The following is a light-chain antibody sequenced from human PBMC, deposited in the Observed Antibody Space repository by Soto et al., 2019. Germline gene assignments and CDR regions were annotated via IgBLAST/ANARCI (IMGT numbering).Light chain of an antibody. CDR2: AVS. CDR1: ESVSDSQ. Sequence: ETVLTQSPGTLSLSPGERATLSCRTSESVSDSQLAWYQQKPGQAPRLLIYAVSTRATGLADRFSGSGSGTDFTLTISRLQPEDFAVYYCQQYGSSRWTFGQGTKVEIK. CDR3: QQYGSSRWT. V-gene: IGKV3-20*01. J-gene: IGKJ1*01.